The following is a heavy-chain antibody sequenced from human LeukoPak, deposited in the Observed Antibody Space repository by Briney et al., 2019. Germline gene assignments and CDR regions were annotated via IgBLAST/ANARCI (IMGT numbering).Heavy chain of an antibody. J-gene: IGHJ5*02. V-gene: IGHV1-69*05. CDR1: GGTFNSYG. CDR3: ARVDSMVSTLGPIDT. Sequence: GASVKVSCKAPGGTFNSYGFSWVRQAPGKGLEWMGGIIPIFGATKYGQRFQGRITITTDESTSTSYMELSSLRSEDTAVYYCARVDSMVSTLGPIDTWGQGTLVTVSS. D-gene: IGHD5/OR15-5a*01. CDR2: IIPIFGAT.